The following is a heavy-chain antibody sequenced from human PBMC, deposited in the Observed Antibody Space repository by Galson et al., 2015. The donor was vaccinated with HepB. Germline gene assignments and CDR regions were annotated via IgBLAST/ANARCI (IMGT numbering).Heavy chain of an antibody. CDR3: ARAVSSFAAATGIYFDL. CDR2: ISAYNGNT. Sequence: SVKVSCKASGYTFTSYGISWVRQAPGQGLEWMGWISAYNGNTNYAQYLQGRVTMTTDPSTSTVYMELRNLRSDDTAVYYCARAVSSFAAATGIYFDLWGRGTLVTVSS. D-gene: IGHD6-13*01. CDR1: GYTFTSYG. J-gene: IGHJ2*01. V-gene: IGHV1-18*01.